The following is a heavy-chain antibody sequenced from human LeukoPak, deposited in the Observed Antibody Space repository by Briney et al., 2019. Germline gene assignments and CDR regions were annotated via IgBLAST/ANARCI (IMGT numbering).Heavy chain of an antibody. CDR3: TRGYYYGSGSYEGFAAFDI. CDR2: IAYDGSST. V-gene: IGHV3-30*04. CDR1: GFTFSRHA. J-gene: IGHJ3*02. Sequence: GGSLRHSCAPSGFTFSRHAMHWVRQAPGKGLEWVAIIAYDGSSTYYADSVKGRFTISRDNSNNTMWPQMNSLRGEDTAVYYCTRGYYYGSGSYEGFAAFDIWGQGTMVTASS. D-gene: IGHD3-10*01.